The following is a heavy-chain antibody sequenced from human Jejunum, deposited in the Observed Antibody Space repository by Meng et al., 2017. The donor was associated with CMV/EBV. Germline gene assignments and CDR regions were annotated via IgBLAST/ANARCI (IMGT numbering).Heavy chain of an antibody. J-gene: IGHJ4*02. CDR3: ARDRQYYYDSSGYHVFDY. V-gene: IGHV3-33*08. CDR1: GFTFSSYG. Sequence: QVQLVESGGGVVQPGRSLRLSCAASGFTFSSYGMHWVRQAPGKGLEWVAVIWYDGSNKYYADSVKGRFTISRDNSKNTLYLQMNSLRAEDTAVYYCARDRQYYYDSSGYHVFDYWGQGTLVTVSS. D-gene: IGHD3-22*01. CDR2: IWYDGSNK.